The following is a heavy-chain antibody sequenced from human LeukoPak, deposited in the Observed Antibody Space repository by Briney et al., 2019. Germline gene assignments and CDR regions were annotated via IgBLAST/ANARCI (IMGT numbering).Heavy chain of an antibody. J-gene: IGHJ4*02. D-gene: IGHD3-22*01. CDR2: IIPILGIA. CDR1: GGTFSSYA. Sequence: ASVKVSCKASGGTFSSYAISWVRQAPGQGLEWMGRIIPILGIANYAQKFQGRVTITADKSTSTAYMELSSLRSEDTAVYYCARSFGYDSSGFPYYFDYWGQGTLVTVSS. V-gene: IGHV1-69*04. CDR3: ARSFGYDSSGFPYYFDY.